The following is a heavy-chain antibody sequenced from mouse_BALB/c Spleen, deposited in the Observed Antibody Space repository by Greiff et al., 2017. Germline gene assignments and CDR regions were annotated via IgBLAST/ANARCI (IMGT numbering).Heavy chain of an antibody. J-gene: IGHJ2*01. CDR3: LREEPRQGFDY. CDR2: IYPSDSYT. CDR1: GYTFTSYW. V-gene: IGHV1-69*02. Sequence: QVQLQQPGAELVRPGASVKLSCKASGYTFTSYWINWVKQRPGQGLEWIGNIYPSDSYTNYNQKFKDKATLTVDKSSSTAYMQLSSPTSEDSAVYYCLREEPRQGFDYWGQGTTLTVSS.